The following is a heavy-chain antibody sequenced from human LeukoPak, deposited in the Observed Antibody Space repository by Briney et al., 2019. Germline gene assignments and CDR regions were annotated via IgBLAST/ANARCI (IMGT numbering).Heavy chain of an antibody. CDR1: GFNFANHA. CDR3: VREDTPATANY. Sequence: GGSLRLSCAASGFNFANHAMSWVRQTPGKGLEWVSAISGGGDITYYADSVKGRFTISRDNSKDTLFLQMHSLRPGDTAVYYCVREDTPATANYWGQGTLVTITS. CDR2: ISGGGDIT. V-gene: IGHV3-23*01. D-gene: IGHD2-21*02. J-gene: IGHJ4*02.